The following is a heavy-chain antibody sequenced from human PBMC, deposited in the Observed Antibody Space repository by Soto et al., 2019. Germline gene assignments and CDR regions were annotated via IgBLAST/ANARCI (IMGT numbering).Heavy chain of an antibody. CDR2: ISAYNGNT. CDR1: GLTFNSYC. J-gene: IGHJ6*02. Sequence: GPMEGSRKASGLTFNSYCISWVGQPPGQVLEWMGWISAYNGNTNYAQKLQGRVTMTTDTSTSTAYMELRSLRSDDTAVYYCAFRNRRYYYGMDVWGQGTTVTVSS. V-gene: IGHV1-18*01. D-gene: IGHD4-4*01. CDR3: AFRNRRYYYGMDV.